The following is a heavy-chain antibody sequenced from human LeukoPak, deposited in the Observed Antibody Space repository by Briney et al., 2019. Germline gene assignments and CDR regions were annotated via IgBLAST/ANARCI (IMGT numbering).Heavy chain of an antibody. CDR2: INPNSGGT. J-gene: IGHJ6*02. CDR3: ARDFSLPRGRSSTEHYYYYGMDV. CDR1: GYTFTGYY. D-gene: IGHD6-13*01. V-gene: IGHV1-2*02. Sequence: GASVKVSCKASGYTFTGYYMHWVRQAPGQGLEWMGWINPNSGGTNYAQKFQGRVTMTRDTSISTAYMELSSLRSEDTAVYYCARDFSLPRGRSSTEHYYYYGMDVWGQGTTVTVSS.